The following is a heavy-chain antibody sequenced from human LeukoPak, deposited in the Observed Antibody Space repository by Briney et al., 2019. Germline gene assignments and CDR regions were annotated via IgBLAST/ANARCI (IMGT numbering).Heavy chain of an antibody. CDR1: GFTFSSYE. Sequence: GGSLRLSCAASGFTFSSYEMNWVRQAPGKVLGWASYISSSGSTIYYADSVKGRFTISRDNAKNSLYLQMNSLRAEDTAVYYCARDPGVYGDYEGNWGQGTLVTVSS. CDR3: ARDPGVYGDYEGN. V-gene: IGHV3-48*03. D-gene: IGHD4-17*01. CDR2: ISSSGSTI. J-gene: IGHJ4*02.